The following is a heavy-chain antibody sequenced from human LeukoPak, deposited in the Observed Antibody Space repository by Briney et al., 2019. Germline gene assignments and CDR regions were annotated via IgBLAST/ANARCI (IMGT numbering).Heavy chain of an antibody. D-gene: IGHD5-18*01. CDR3: ARDLGTVFGYSYGSSFDY. CDR1: GYTFTGYY. V-gene: IGHV1-2*02. Sequence: GASVKVSCKASGYTFTGYYMHWVRQAPGQGLEWMGWINPNSGGTNYTQKFQGRVTMNRDTCISTDYMELGRLRSDDTAVYYCARDLGTVFGYSYGSSFDYWGQGTLVTVSS. CDR2: INPNSGGT. J-gene: IGHJ4*02.